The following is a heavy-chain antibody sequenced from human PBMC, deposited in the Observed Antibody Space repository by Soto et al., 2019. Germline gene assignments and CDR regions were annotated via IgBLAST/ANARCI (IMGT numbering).Heavy chain of an antibody. D-gene: IGHD5-18*01. V-gene: IGHV1-69*12. J-gene: IGHJ4*02. CDR3: ARVHGYSYGNYYFDY. Sequence: QVQLVQSGAEVKKPGSSVKVSCKASGGTFSSYAISWVRQAPGQGLEWMGGIIPIFGTANYAQKFQGRVTIXXDXSXXTAYMELSSLRSEDTAVYYCARVHGYSYGNYYFDYWGQGTLVTVSS. CDR1: GGTFSSYA. CDR2: IIPIFGTA.